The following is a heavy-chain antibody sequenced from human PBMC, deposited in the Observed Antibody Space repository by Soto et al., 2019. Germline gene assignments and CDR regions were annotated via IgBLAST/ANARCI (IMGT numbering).Heavy chain of an antibody. Sequence: EVQLLESGGGLVQPGGSLRLSCAASGFSFGSYAMTWVRQAPGNGLEWVSAITPSGDKTYYTPSVKGRFTISRDNSKNTLYLKMKSLGAEDTAIYYCAKDCPYSWEYQDLDYWGPGTLVTVFS. V-gene: IGHV3-23*01. CDR2: ITPSGDKT. D-gene: IGHD1-26*01. J-gene: IGHJ4*02. CDR1: GFSFGSYA. CDR3: AKDCPYSWEYQDLDY.